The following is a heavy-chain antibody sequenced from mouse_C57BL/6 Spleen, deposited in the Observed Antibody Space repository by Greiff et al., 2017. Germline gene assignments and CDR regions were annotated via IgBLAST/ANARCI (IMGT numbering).Heavy chain of an antibody. CDR1: GYTFTDYY. D-gene: IGHD2-4*01. CDR2: INPNNVGT. J-gene: IGHJ3*01. CDR3: ARSAYYDYDWFAY. Sequence: EVQLQQSGPELVKPGASVKISCKASGYTFTDYYMNWVKQSHGKSLEWIGDINPNNVGTNYNQKFKGKATLTVDKSASTADMDLRSLTSVDSAVFYCARSAYYDYDWFAYWGQGTLVTVSA. V-gene: IGHV1-26*01.